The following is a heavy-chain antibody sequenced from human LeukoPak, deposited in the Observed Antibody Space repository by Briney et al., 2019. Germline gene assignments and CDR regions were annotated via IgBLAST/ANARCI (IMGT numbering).Heavy chain of an antibody. D-gene: IGHD3-9*01. V-gene: IGHV3-21*01. CDR2: ISSSSSYI. Sequence: PGGSLRLSCAASGFTFSSYSMNWVRQAPGKGLEWVSSISSSSSYIYYADSVKGRFTISRDNAKNSLYLQMNSLRAEDTAVYYCARGQVYHPATGHDAFDIWGQGTMVTVSS. J-gene: IGHJ3*02. CDR3: ARGQVYHPATGHDAFDI. CDR1: GFTFSSYS.